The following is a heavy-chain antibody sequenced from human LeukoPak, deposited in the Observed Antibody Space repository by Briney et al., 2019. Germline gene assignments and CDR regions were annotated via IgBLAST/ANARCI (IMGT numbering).Heavy chain of an antibody. CDR3: ARTSVEMATIYDY. D-gene: IGHD5-24*01. Sequence: PRGSLRLSCAASGFTFSSYEMNWVRQAPGKGLEWVSYISSSGSTIYYADSVKGRFTISRDNAKNSLYLQMNSLRAEDTAVYYCARTSVEMATIYDYWGQGTLVTVSS. J-gene: IGHJ4*02. CDR1: GFTFSSYE. CDR2: ISSSGSTI. V-gene: IGHV3-48*03.